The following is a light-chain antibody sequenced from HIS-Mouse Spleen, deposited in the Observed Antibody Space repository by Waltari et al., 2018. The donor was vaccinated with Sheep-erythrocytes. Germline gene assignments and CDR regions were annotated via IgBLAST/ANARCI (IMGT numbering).Light chain of an antibody. CDR3: QQANSFPIT. Sequence: DIQMTQSPSSVSASVGDRVTITCRASQGFSSWLAWYQQKPGKAPKLLIYAASSLQSGVPSRFGGSGSGTDFTLTIRSLQPEDFATYYCQQANSFPITFGQGTRLEIK. CDR1: QGFSSW. J-gene: IGKJ5*01. CDR2: AAS. V-gene: IGKV1-12*01.